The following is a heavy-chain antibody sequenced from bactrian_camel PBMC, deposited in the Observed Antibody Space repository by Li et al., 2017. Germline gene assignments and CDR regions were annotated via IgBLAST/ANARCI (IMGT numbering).Heavy chain of an antibody. CDR2: LASDGSS. V-gene: IGHV3S53*01. D-gene: IGHD2*01. Sequence: HVQLVESGGGSVQAGGSLRLSWAFDAYTPANVRMAWFRQAPGKEREGVASLASDGSSIYANSLKGRFSISQDNARNWLDLQMDSLEPGDTARYYCAADRRRHGPPSLRPGDYSVWGQGTQVTVS. CDR1: AYTPANVR. J-gene: IGHJ4*01. CDR3: AADRRRHGPPSLRPGDYSV.